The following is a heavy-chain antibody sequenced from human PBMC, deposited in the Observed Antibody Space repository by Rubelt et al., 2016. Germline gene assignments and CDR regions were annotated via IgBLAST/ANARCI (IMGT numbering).Heavy chain of an antibody. CDR3: AGYYYDSSGYVYFDY. D-gene: IGHD3-22*01. V-gene: IGHV1-3*01. J-gene: IGHJ4*02. CDR1: GYTFTSYA. CDR2: INAGKAHI. Sequence: QVQLVQSGAEVKKPGASVKVSCKASGYTFTSYAMHWVRQAPGQRLEWMGWINAGKAHIKNSQKFKGRVTITMHTCASTAYLGLSSLRSEATAVYYCAGYYYDSSGYVYFDYWGQGPLVTVSS.